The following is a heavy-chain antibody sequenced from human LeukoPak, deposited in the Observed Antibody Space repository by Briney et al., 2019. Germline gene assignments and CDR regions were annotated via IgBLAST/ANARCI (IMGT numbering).Heavy chain of an antibody. J-gene: IGHJ4*02. Sequence: GGSLRLSCAVSGFTVTDNYMIWVRQAPGKGLQWVSVIYPDGRTYYADSVKGRFTISRDISRNTLLLQMNNLRADDTAVHYGARTTPVYGDYDYWGQGTLVTVSS. CDR3: ARTTPVYGDYDY. D-gene: IGHD4-17*01. CDR1: GFTVTDNY. CDR2: IYPDGRT. V-gene: IGHV3-53*01.